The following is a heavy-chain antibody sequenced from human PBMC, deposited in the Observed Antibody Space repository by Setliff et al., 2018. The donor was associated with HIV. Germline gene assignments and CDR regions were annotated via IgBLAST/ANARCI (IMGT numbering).Heavy chain of an antibody. V-gene: IGHV3-11*05. Sequence: GGSLRLSCTASGFSFSDSYMAWIRQAPGKGLEWVSSISRNGDYTIYAGSVKGRFTISRDNAKKSLYLQMNNLGAEDTALYYCARENYANPDYWGQGTLVTVSS. CDR1: GFSFSDSY. CDR2: ISRNGDYT. D-gene: IGHD3-16*01. J-gene: IGHJ4*02. CDR3: ARENYANPDY.